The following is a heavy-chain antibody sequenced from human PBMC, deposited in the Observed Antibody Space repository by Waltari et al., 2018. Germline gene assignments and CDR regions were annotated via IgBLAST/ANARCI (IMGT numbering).Heavy chain of an antibody. CDR1: GFTFINHG. Sequence: EVQLLESGGGVVQPGGSLRLSCAAPGFTFINHGMSWVRQAPGKGLEWVSGIGDGGDTHYADSVKGRFTISRDNSKNMLYLQMDSLSAEDTAVYYCTKGAWGSVCDYWGQGTLVTVSS. CDR3: TKGAWGSVCDY. D-gene: IGHD2-15*01. J-gene: IGHJ4*02. CDR2: IGDGGDT. V-gene: IGHV3-23*01.